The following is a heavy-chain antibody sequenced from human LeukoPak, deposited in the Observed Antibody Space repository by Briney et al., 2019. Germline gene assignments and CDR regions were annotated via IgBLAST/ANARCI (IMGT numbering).Heavy chain of an antibody. CDR2: FHYSGST. CDR1: GGSVSSGNYY. D-gene: IGHD4/OR15-4a*01. CDR3: ASLLGPWYIDH. J-gene: IGHJ5*02. Sequence: TSETLSLTCTVSGGSVSSGNYYWSWIRQPPGKGLEWIGYFHYSGSTNYNLSLKTRVTVSVDTSKNQFSLKLSSVTAADTAVYYCASLLGPWYIDHWGQGTLVTVSS. V-gene: IGHV4-61*01.